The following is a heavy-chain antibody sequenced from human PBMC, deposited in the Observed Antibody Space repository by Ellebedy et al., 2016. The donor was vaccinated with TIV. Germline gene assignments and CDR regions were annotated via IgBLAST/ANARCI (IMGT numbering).Heavy chain of an antibody. CDR2: IFSGGRT. D-gene: IGHD1-1*01. CDR1: GLNVSSTY. CDR3: AGAPGTVPY. Sequence: GESLKISXATSGLNVSSTYMTWVRQSPRKGLECVSVIFSGGRTYYTDSVKGRFTVSRDNSKNILYLHMSNLRPDDTAIYYCAGAPGTVPYWGQGTLVTVSS. V-gene: IGHV3-53*01. J-gene: IGHJ4*02.